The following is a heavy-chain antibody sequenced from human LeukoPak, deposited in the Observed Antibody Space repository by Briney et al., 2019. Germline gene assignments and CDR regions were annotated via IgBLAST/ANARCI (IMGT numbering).Heavy chain of an antibody. J-gene: IGHJ2*01. Sequence: PSETLSLTCTVSGGSISSSSYYWGWIRQPPGKGLEWIGSIYYSGSTYYNPSLKSRVTISVDTSKNQFSLKLSSVTAADTAVYYCARSSYYFNQYQRATGNFDLWGRGTLVTVSS. CDR3: ARSSYYFNQYQRATGNFDL. CDR1: GGSISSSSYY. V-gene: IGHV4-39*07. D-gene: IGHD2-2*01. CDR2: IYYSGST.